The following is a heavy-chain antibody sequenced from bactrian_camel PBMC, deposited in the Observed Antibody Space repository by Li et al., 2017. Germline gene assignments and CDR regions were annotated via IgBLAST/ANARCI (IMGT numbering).Heavy chain of an antibody. J-gene: IGHJ4*01. V-gene: IGHV3S1*01. CDR2: ANTDTRRI. Sequence: VQLVESGGGSVQAGGSLRLACAASGGTYRYLCMTWFRQAQGKGRDPVAAANTDTRRIYYADSVKGRFTVSKDDAKNTLYLHMNSLKPEDSAMYYCAADSRSQLCTSVYNVPYYSYSGQGTQVTVS. CDR1: GGTYRYLC. D-gene: IGHD1*01. CDR3: AADSRSQLCTSVYNVPYYSY.